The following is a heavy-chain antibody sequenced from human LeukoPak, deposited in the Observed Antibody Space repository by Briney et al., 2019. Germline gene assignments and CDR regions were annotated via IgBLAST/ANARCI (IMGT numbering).Heavy chain of an antibody. J-gene: IGHJ4*02. V-gene: IGHV1-24*01. D-gene: IGHD6-19*01. CDR3: VTDTRSGWRNY. Sequence: ASVKVSCKVSGYTLTESSVHWVRQPPGKGLEWMGGFDPEDGEAIYAPKIQGRVTMTEDTSTDTAYLELRSLRSDDTAVYYCVTDTRSGWRNYWGQGTLITVSS. CDR1: GYTLTESS. CDR2: FDPEDGEA.